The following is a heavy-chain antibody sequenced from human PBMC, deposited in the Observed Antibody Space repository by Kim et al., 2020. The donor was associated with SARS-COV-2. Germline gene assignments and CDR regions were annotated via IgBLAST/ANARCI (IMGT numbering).Heavy chain of an antibody. CDR3: ARGPFDP. J-gene: IGHJ5*02. Sequence: GGSTSYADSLQGRFPIPRDNSKNTLYLQMNGLRAEDTAVYYCARGPFDPWGQGTLVTVSS. V-gene: IGHV3-53*01. CDR2: GGST.